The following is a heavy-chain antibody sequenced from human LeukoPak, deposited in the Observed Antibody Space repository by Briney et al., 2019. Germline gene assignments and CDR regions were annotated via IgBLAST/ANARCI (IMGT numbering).Heavy chain of an antibody. CDR2: IKQDGSEE. Sequence: PGGSLRLSCAASGFTFNSYWMTWVRQAPGKGLEWVANIKQDGSEEYYVDSVKGRFAIARDNAMNSLYPQMNSLRAEDTAVYFCARDRRGPFDYWGQGTLVTVSS. CDR3: ARDRRGPFDY. J-gene: IGHJ4*02. V-gene: IGHV3-7*03. CDR1: GFTFNSYW. D-gene: IGHD3-10*01.